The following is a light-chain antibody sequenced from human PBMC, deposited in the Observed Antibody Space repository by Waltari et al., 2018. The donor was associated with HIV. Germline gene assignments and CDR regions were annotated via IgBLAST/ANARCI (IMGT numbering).Light chain of an antibody. CDR1: SSDVGGYNY. CDR2: DVN. V-gene: IGLV2-11*01. J-gene: IGLJ2*01. Sequence: QSALTQPRSVSGSPGQSVTVSCTGTSSDVGGYNYVSWYQQHPGKAPKLMIYDVNKRPSGVPDRFSCSNSGNTASLTISGLQAEDEADYYCCSYAGNYTLVFGGGTKLTVL. CDR3: CSYAGNYTLV.